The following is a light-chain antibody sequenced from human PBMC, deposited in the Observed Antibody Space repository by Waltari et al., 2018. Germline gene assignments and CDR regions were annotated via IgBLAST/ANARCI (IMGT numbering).Light chain of an antibody. CDR2: AAS. Sequence: IVLTHSPGTPYLAPGERATLSCRASQSVSRNLAWYQQKPGQAPSLLIYAASTRATGIPDRFSGSGSGTDFRLTISRLEPEDFAVYYCQHYVRLPVTFGQGTKVEIK. CDR3: QHYVRLPVT. CDR1: QSVSRN. V-gene: IGKV3-20*01. J-gene: IGKJ1*01.